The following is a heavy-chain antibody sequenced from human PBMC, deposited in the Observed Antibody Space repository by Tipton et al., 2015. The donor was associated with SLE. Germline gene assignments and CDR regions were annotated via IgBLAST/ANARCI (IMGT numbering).Heavy chain of an antibody. Sequence: TLSLTCAVYGGSFSGYYWSWIRQPPGRGLEWIGEINHSGSTNYNPSLKSRVTISVDTSKNQFSLKLISVTAADTALYYCARLFSAYDCNFDYWGQGTLVTVSS. CDR3: ARLFSAYDCNFDY. V-gene: IGHV4-34*01. D-gene: IGHD5-12*01. CDR1: GGSFSGYY. CDR2: INHSGST. J-gene: IGHJ4*02.